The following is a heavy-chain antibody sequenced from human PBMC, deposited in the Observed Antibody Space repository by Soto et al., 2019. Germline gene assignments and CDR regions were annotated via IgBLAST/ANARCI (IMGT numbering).Heavy chain of an antibody. CDR2: IYYSGST. V-gene: IGHV4-61*01. D-gene: IGHD3-22*01. CDR3: ARGHYYDRSGYRTYYFDY. J-gene: IGHJ4*02. Sequence: SETLSLTCTVSGGSVSSSIYYWSWIRQPPGKGLEWIGYIYYSGSTNYNPSLKSRVTISVDTSKNQFSLKLSSVTAADTAVYYCARGHYYDRSGYRTYYFDYWGQGTLVTVSS. CDR1: GGSVSSSIYY.